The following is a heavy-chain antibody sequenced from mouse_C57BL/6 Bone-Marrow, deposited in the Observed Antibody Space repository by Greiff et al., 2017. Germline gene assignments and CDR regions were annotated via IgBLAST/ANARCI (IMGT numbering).Heavy chain of an antibody. CDR2: ILPGSGST. CDR1: GYTFTGYW. Sequence: QVQLQQSGAELMKPGASVKLSCKATGYTFTGYWIEWVKQRPGHGLEWIGEILPGSGSTNYNEKFKGKATFTADTSSNTAYMQLSSLTSEDSAIYYCARGPFCDYGSSHWYFDVWGTGTTVTVSS. J-gene: IGHJ1*03. CDR3: ARGPFCDYGSSHWYFDV. V-gene: IGHV1-9*01. D-gene: IGHD1-1*01.